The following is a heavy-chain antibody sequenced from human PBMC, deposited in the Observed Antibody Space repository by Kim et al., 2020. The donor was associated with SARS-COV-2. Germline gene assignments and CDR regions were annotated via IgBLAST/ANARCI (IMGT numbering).Heavy chain of an antibody. D-gene: IGHD6-13*01. CDR1: GFTFSSYA. V-gene: IGHV3-30-3*01. Sequence: GGSLRLSCAASGFTFSSYAMHWVRQAPGKGLEWVAVISYDGSNKYYADSVKGRFTISRDNSKNTLYLQMNSLRAEDTAVYYCARAYSSSWPTPEAWGQGTLVTVSS. CDR2: ISYDGSNK. J-gene: IGHJ5*02. CDR3: ARAYSSSWPTPEA.